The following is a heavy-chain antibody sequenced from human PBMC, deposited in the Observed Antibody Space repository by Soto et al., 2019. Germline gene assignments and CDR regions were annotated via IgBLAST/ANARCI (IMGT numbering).Heavy chain of an antibody. V-gene: IGHV3-30*18. CDR3: AKGGSSSARYFDT. CDR1: GFTFSGYG. CDR2: VSFEGSNR. Sequence: QVQVVESGGGVVQPGRSLRLSCVASGFTFSGYGMHWVRQAPGKGLEWVAIVSFEGSNRYYADSVKGQFTVSRDNSRNTLSLQMNSLTPDDTAVYYCAKGGSSSARYFDTWGQGTLVTVSS. J-gene: IGHJ5*02. D-gene: IGHD6-6*01.